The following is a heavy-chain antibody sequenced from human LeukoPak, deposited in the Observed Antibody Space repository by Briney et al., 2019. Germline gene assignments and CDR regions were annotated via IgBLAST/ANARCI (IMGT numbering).Heavy chain of an antibody. Sequence: ASVKVSCKASGGTFSSYAISWVRQAPGQGLEWMGGIIPIFGTANYAQKLQGRVTMTTDTSTSTAYMDLRSLRSDDTAVYYCARGAPYRSDWFDPWGQGTLVTVSS. CDR1: GGTFSSYA. V-gene: IGHV1-69*05. J-gene: IGHJ5*02. CDR2: IIPIFGTA. CDR3: ARGAPYRSDWFDP. D-gene: IGHD6-19*01.